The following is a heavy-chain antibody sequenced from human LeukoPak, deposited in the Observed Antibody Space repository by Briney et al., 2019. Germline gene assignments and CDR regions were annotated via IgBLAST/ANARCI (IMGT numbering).Heavy chain of an antibody. CDR3: ARVTGAAAGTDAFDI. CDR1: GGSISSGDYY. V-gene: IGHV4-30-4*08. CDR2: IYYSGST. Sequence: PSETLSLTCTVSGGSISSGDYYWSWIRQPPGKGLEWIGYIYYSGSTYYNPSLKSRVTISVDTSKNQFSLKLSSVTAADTAVYYCARVTGAAAGTDAFDIWGPGTMVTVSS. J-gene: IGHJ3*02. D-gene: IGHD6-13*01.